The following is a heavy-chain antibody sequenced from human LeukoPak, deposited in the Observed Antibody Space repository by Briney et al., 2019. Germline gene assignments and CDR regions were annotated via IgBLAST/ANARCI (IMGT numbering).Heavy chain of an antibody. V-gene: IGHV3-48*04. Sequence: PGGSLRLSCAASGFTFSSYSMNWVRQAPGKGLEWVSYISSSSSTIYYADSVKGRFTIPRDNAKNSLYLQMNSLRAEDTAVYYCAKGLGYCSGGSCSTTDAFDIWGQGTMVTVSS. CDR3: AKGLGYCSGGSCSTTDAFDI. D-gene: IGHD2-15*01. CDR1: GFTFSSYS. J-gene: IGHJ3*02. CDR2: ISSSSSTI.